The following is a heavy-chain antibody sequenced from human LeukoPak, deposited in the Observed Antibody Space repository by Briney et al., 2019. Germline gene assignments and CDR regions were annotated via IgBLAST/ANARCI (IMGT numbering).Heavy chain of an antibody. D-gene: IGHD3-3*01. Sequence: GGSLRLSCAAPGFTFSSYGMHWVRHAPGKGLECGAVIWYDGSNKYYADSVKGRFTISRDNSKNTVYLQMNSLRAEDTAVYYRARDFPSGGMDVWGQGTTVTVSS. J-gene: IGHJ6*02. CDR3: ARDFPSGGMDV. V-gene: IGHV3-33*01. CDR2: IWYDGSNK. CDR1: GFTFSSYG.